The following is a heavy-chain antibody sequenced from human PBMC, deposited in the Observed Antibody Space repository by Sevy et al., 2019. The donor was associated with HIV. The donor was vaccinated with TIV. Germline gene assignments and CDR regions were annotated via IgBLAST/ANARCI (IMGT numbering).Heavy chain of an antibody. Sequence: GGSLRLSCAASKFTFSNAWMSWVRQAPGKGLEWVGRIKSKTDGGTTDYAAPVKGRFTISRDDSKNTLYLQMNSLKTEDTAVYYCTTDTQYSSGWSFDYWGQGTLVTVSS. CDR1: KFTFSNAW. CDR3: TTDTQYSSGWSFDY. D-gene: IGHD6-19*01. V-gene: IGHV3-15*01. J-gene: IGHJ4*02. CDR2: IKSKTDGGTT.